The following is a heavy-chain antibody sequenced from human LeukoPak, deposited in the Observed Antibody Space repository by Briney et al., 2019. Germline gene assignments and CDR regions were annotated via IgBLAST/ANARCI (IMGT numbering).Heavy chain of an antibody. CDR2: IYHSGST. Sequence: SETLSLTCTVSGGSISSYYWSWVRQPPGKGLEWIGEIYHSGSTNYNPSLKSRVTISVDKSKNQFSLKLSSVTAADTAVYYCARHSNDLDYWGQGTLVTVSS. CDR3: ARHSNDLDY. J-gene: IGHJ4*02. CDR1: GGSISSYY. D-gene: IGHD2-8*01. V-gene: IGHV4-59*08.